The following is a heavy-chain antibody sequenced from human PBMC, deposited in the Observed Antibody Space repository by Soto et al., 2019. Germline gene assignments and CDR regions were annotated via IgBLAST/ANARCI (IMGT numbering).Heavy chain of an antibody. CDR3: ARDRSIVVVPAAMGY. Sequence: ASVKVSCKASGYTFTGYYMHWVRQAPGQGLEWMGWINPNSGGTNYAQKIQGRVTMTRDTSISTAYMELSRLRSDDTAVYYCARDRSIVVVPAAMGYWGQGTLVTVSS. V-gene: IGHV1-2*02. D-gene: IGHD2-2*01. CDR1: GYTFTGYY. J-gene: IGHJ4*02. CDR2: INPNSGGT.